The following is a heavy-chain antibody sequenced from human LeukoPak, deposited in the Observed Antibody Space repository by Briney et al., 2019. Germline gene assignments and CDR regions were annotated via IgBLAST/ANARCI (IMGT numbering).Heavy chain of an antibody. CDR2: INPNSGGT. J-gene: IGHJ6*03. V-gene: IGHV1-2*02. Sequence: ASVKVSCKASGYTFTGYYMHWVRQAPGQGLEWMGWINPNSGGTNYAQKLQGRVTMTTDTSTSTAYMELRSLRSDDTAVYYCARLTPPGCSGGSCLNLYYYYYMDVWGKGTTVTVSS. CDR3: ARLTPPGCSGGSCLNLYYYYYMDV. D-gene: IGHD2-15*01. CDR1: GYTFTGYY.